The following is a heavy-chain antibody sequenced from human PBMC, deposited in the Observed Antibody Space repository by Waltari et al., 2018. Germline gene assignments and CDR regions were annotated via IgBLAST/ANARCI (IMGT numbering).Heavy chain of an antibody. J-gene: IGHJ6*02. V-gene: IGHV1-8*01. Sequence: QVQLVQSGAEVKKPGASVKVSCKASGYTFTSYDINWVRQATGQGLEWMGWRNPNSGNTGYAQKFKGRVTMTRNTSISTAYMELSSLRSEDTAVYYCARKGRSNWNYGFRWDYYYYGMDVWGQGTTVTVSS. CDR3: ARKGRSNWNYGFRWDYYYYGMDV. D-gene: IGHD1-7*01. CDR2: RNPNSGNT. CDR1: GYTFTSYD.